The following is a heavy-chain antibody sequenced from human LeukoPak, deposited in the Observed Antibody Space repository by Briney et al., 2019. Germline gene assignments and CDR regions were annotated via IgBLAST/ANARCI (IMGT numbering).Heavy chain of an antibody. V-gene: IGHV4-34*01. CDR2: INHSGST. D-gene: IGHD6-6*01. J-gene: IGHJ6*03. Sequence: SETLSLTCAVYGGSFSGYYWSWIRQPPGKGLEWIGEINHSGSTNYNPSLKSRVTISVDTSKNQFSLKLSSVTAADTAVYYCARLGISSSLYYYYYMDVWGKGTTVTISS. CDR1: GGSFSGYY. CDR3: ARLGISSSLYYYYYMDV.